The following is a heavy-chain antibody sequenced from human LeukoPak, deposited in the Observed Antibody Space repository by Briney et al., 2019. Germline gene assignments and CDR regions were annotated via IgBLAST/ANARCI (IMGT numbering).Heavy chain of an antibody. CDR2: INQDGRDK. V-gene: IGHV3-7*01. D-gene: IGHD5-12*01. CDR1: GFIFNSYW. CDR3: ARVGLDRRGYSGYEAFDY. J-gene: IGHJ4*02. Sequence: GGSLRLSCVASGFIFNSYWMSWVRQAPGKGLEWVASINQDGRDKYYVDSVKGRFNISRDNAKNSLYLQINSLRAEDTAVYYCARVGLDRRGYSGYEAFDYWGQGTLVTVSS.